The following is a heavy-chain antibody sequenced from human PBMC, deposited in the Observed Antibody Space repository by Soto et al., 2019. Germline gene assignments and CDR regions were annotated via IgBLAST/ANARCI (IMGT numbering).Heavy chain of an antibody. CDR3: ARHVITGTNYYYYGMDV. CDR2: VDPSDSYT. Sequence: GESLKISCKGSGYSFTSYWISWVRQMLGKGLEWMGRVDPSDSYTNYSPSFQGHVTISADKSISTAYLQWSSLKASDTAMYYCARHVITGTNYYYYGMDVWGQGTTVTVSS. CDR1: GYSFTSYW. J-gene: IGHJ6*02. D-gene: IGHD1-20*01. V-gene: IGHV5-10-1*01.